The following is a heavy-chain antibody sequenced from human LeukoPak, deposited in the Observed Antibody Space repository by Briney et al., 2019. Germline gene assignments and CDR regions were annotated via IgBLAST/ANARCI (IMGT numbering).Heavy chain of an antibody. CDR3: ARDLMAVAGTGFDY. V-gene: IGHV3-21*01. Sequence: GGSLRLSCAASGFTFSSYSMNWVRQAPGKGLEWVSSISRGGDYTYSEDSVKGRFTISRDNAKDSLYLQLNSLRAEDTAVYYCARDLMAVAGTGFDYWGQGALVTVSS. CDR2: ISRGGDYT. J-gene: IGHJ4*02. D-gene: IGHD6-19*01. CDR1: GFTFSSYS.